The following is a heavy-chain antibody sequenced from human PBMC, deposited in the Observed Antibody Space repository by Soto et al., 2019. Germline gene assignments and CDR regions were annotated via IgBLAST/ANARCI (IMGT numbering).Heavy chain of an antibody. V-gene: IGHV4-34*01. Sequence: SETLSLTCAVYGGSFSGYYWTWIRQPPGTGLEWIGEINHSGSTNYNPSLKSRVTISVDTSKNQFSLKLTSVTAADTAVYYCARVQWDAAMGLFDYWGQGSLVTGSS. CDR1: GGSFSGYY. J-gene: IGHJ4*02. CDR2: INHSGST. CDR3: ARVQWDAAMGLFDY. D-gene: IGHD6-25*01.